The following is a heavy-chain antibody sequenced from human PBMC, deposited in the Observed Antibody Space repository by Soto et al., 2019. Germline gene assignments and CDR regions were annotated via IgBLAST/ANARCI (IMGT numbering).Heavy chain of an antibody. D-gene: IGHD5-18*01. Sequence: SETLSLTCTVSGGSISSGGYYWSWIRQHPGKSLEWIGYIYYSGSTYYNPSLKSRVTISVDTSKNQFSLKLSSVTAADTAVYYCARDLHTAGPYYYYYYGRDVWCQGTTVTVSS. CDR1: GGSISSGGYY. CDR2: IYYSGST. V-gene: IGHV4-31*03. J-gene: IGHJ6*02. CDR3: ARDLHTAGPYYYYYYGRDV.